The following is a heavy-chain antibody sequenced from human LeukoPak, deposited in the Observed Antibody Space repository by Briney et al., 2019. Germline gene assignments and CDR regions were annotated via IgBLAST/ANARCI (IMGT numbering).Heavy chain of an antibody. D-gene: IGHD3-22*01. J-gene: IGHJ2*01. CDR3: ARVARTIYYRGNYWYFDL. CDR2: IYYSGST. V-gene: IGHV4-59*01. Sequence: SETLSLTCTVSGGSISSYYWSWIRQPPGKGLEWIGYIYYSGSTNCNPSLKSRVTISVDTSKNQFSLKLSSVTAADTAVYYCARVARTIYYRGNYWYFDLWGRGTLVTVSS. CDR1: GGSISSYY.